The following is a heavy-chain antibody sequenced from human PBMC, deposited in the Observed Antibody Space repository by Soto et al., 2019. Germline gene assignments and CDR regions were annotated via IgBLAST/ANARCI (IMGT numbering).Heavy chain of an antibody. CDR2: MNPNSGNT. J-gene: IGHJ6*02. CDR1: GYTFTSYD. Sequence: GASVKVSCKASGYTFTSYDINWVRQATGQGLEWMGLMNPNSGNTGYAQKFQGRVTMTRNTSISTAYMELSSLRSEDTAVYYCARASNMVRGANPWYYGMDVWGQGTTVTVSS. CDR3: ARASNMVRGANPWYYGMDV. V-gene: IGHV1-8*01. D-gene: IGHD3-10*01.